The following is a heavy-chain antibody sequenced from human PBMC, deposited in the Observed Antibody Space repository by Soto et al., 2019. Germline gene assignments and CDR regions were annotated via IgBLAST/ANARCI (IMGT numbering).Heavy chain of an antibody. D-gene: IGHD1-1*01. V-gene: IGHV4-39*01. CDR1: GGSIRSSTYQ. CDR2: AYYSEST. CDR3: ARNTNWKVDY. Sequence: SETLSLTCTVSGGSIRSSTYQWGWIRQPPGRGLEWIGSAYYSESTYYNPSLKSRVAVSVDTSKNQFSLKVTSVTAADTAVYYCARNTNWKVDYCDPRTLLTVSS. J-gene: IGHJ4*02.